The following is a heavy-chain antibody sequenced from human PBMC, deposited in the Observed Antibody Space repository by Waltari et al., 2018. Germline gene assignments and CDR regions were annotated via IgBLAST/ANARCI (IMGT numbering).Heavy chain of an antibody. V-gene: IGHV3-48*01. J-gene: IGHJ4*02. CDR3: ASEYSSGWATNH. D-gene: IGHD6-19*01. Sequence: DVQLVESGGDLVQPGGSLRLSCAASGITFSDYSMNWVRQAPGKGLELVAYISTRSTSKDYADSVRGRFTISRDNAKNSLYLQMNSLTAEDTGVYYCASEYSSGWATNHWGQGTLVTVSS. CDR2: ISTRSTSK. CDR1: GITFSDYS.